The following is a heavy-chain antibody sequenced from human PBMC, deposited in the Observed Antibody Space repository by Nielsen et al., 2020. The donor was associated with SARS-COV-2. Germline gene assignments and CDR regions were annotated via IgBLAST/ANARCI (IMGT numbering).Heavy chain of an antibody. J-gene: IGHJ6*03. Sequence: WIRQPPGKGLEWIGYIYYSGSTDYNPSLKSRTTISVDTSKNQFSLKVTSVTAADTAVYYCAREVIAPRPDGDYNYYMDVWGNGTTVTVSS. D-gene: IGHD6-6*01. CDR2: IYYSGST. V-gene: IGHV4-59*12. CDR3: AREVIAPRPDGDYNYYMDV.